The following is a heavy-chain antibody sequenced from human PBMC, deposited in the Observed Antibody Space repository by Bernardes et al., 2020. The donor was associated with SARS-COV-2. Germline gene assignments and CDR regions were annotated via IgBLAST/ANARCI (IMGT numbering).Heavy chain of an antibody. Sequence: GGSLRLSCVASGFTFSNHLFSWFRQAPGKGLEWVSPISAAGMYFYSGYSVRRRSTTSRDNTRTSVFLLMDSLRAEDTAVYYCARDVGGTDWRFGLDVWGPGTMVHVSS. CDR1: GFTFSNHL. J-gene: IGHJ3*01. V-gene: IGHV3-21*01. CDR2: ISAAGMYF. D-gene: IGHD3-9*01. CDR3: ARDVGGTDWRFGLDV.